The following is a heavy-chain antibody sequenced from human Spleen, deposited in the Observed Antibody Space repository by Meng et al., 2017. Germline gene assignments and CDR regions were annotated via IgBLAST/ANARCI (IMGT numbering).Heavy chain of an antibody. V-gene: IGHV1-69*05. J-gene: IGHJ4*02. Sequence: SVKVSCKALGGIFSNYVIGWVRQAPGQGLEWMGGINAVFGTTNYAQKFQGRVTITTDESTSTVYMELRSLRSDDTAVYYCARAATRANDYWGQGTLVTVSS. CDR1: GGIFSNYV. CDR3: ARAATRANDY. CDR2: INAVFGTT.